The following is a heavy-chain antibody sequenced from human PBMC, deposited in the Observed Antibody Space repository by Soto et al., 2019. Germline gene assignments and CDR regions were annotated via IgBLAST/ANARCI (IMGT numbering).Heavy chain of an antibody. CDR2: IWYDGSNK. CDR3: ARGHTYYYDSSGYYPGSVFDY. V-gene: IGHV3-33*01. Sequence: QVQLVESGGGVVQPGRSLRLSCAASGFTFSSYGMHWVRQAPGKGLEWVAVIWYDGSNKYYADSVKGRFTISRDNSKNTLYLQMNSLRAEDTAVYYCARGHTYYYDSSGYYPGSVFDYWGQGTLVTVSS. CDR1: GFTFSSYG. J-gene: IGHJ4*02. D-gene: IGHD3-22*01.